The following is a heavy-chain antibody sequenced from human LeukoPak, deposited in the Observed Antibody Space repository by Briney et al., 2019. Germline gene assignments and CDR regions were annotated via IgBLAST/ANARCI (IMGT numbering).Heavy chain of an antibody. CDR2: INHSGST. CDR1: GGSFSGYY. V-gene: IGHV4-34*01. CDR3: ARERGYCSSTSCSPDDY. Sequence: SETLSLTFAVYGGSFSGYYWSWTRQPPGKGLEWSGEINHSGSTNYNPSLKSRVTISVDTSKNQFSLKLSSVTAADTAVYYCARERGYCSSTSCSPDDYWGQGTLVTVSS. D-gene: IGHD2-2*01. J-gene: IGHJ4*02.